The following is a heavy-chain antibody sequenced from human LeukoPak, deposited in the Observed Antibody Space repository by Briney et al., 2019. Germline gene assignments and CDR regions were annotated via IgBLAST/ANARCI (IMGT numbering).Heavy chain of an antibody. CDR3: ARIRWSTLDY. V-gene: IGHV3-48*02. D-gene: IGHD4-23*01. CDR1: GFTFSSYS. J-gene: IGHJ4*02. CDR2: ISSSSSSI. Sequence: GGSLRLSCAASGFTFSSYSMNWVRQAPGKGLEWVSYISSSSSSIYYADSVKGRFTISRDNAKNSLYLQMNSLRDEDTDVYYCARIRWSTLDYWGQGTLVTVSS.